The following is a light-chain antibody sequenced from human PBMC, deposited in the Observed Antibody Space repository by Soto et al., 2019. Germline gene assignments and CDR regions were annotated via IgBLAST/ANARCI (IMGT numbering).Light chain of an antibody. CDR1: KLGDRY. J-gene: IGLJ2*01. Sequence: SYELTQPPSVSVSPGQTASITCSGNKLGDRYACWYQQKPGQSPVLVIYQDNKRPSGIPERFSGSNSGNTATLTISGTQATDEADYYCQAWDISTVVFGGGTKLTVL. CDR3: QAWDISTVV. CDR2: QDN. V-gene: IGLV3-1*01.